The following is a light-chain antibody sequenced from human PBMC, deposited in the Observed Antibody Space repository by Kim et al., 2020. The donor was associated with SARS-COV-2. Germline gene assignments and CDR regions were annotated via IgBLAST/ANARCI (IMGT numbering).Light chain of an antibody. CDR1: KLGDKY. Sequence: ELTQPPSVSVSPGQTASITCSGDKLGDKYACWYQQKPGQSPVLVIYQDSKRPSGIPERFSGSNSGNTATLTISGTQAMDEADYYCQAWDSSTGVFGGGTQLTVL. CDR3: QAWDSSTGV. V-gene: IGLV3-1*01. CDR2: QDS. J-gene: IGLJ2*01.